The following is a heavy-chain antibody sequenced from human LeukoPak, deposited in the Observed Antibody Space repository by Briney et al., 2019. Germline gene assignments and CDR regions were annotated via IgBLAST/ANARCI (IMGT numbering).Heavy chain of an antibody. Sequence: SETLSLTCTISGDSFTNYYWSWIRQPPGKGPEWIGYIYYSGSTDFNPSLKSRVTMSVDTSKNQFSLKLSSVTAADTAVYYCARDYRTQYYYYGLDVWGQGTTVTVSS. CDR1: GDSFTNYY. D-gene: IGHD4-11*01. CDR2: IYYSGST. V-gene: IGHV4-59*01. J-gene: IGHJ6*02. CDR3: ARDYRTQYYYYGLDV.